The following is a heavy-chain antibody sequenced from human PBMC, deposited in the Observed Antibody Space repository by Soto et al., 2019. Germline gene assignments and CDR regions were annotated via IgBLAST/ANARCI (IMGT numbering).Heavy chain of an antibody. CDR3: AREWSISVAAPGY. D-gene: IGHD6-19*01. J-gene: IGHJ4*02. Sequence: QVQLVESGGGVVQPGRSLRLSCAASGFSFSSYGMHWVRQAPGKGLEWVAGISNNGINTHYADSVKGRFTISRDNSKNTLYVQMNSLGAEDTAVYYCAREWSISVAAPGYWGQGTLVTVSS. CDR2: ISNNGINT. V-gene: IGHV3-30*03. CDR1: GFSFSSYG.